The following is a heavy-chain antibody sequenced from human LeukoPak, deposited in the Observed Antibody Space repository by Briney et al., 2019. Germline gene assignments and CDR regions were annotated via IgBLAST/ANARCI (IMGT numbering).Heavy chain of an antibody. J-gene: IGHJ4*02. V-gene: IGHV3-30*02. Sequence: GGSLRLSCAASGFTFSSYGMHWVRQAPGKGLEWVAFIRHDGSTKYYADSVKGRFTISRDNSKNTLYLQMNSLRPEDTAVYYCAKVVSSSWGYFDYWGQGTLVTVSS. CDR3: AKVVSSSWGYFDY. CDR1: GFTFSSYG. D-gene: IGHD6-13*01. CDR2: IRHDGSTK.